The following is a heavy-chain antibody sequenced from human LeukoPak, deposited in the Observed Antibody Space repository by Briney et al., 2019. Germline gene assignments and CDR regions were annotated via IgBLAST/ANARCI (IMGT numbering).Heavy chain of an antibody. J-gene: IGHJ4*02. Sequence: GESLKISCKGSGYSFTGYWIGWVRQMPGKGLEWMGIIYPYDSDTRYSPSFQGQVTISADKSISTAYLQWSSLRASDIAMYYCARQASYGYLIDYWGQGTLVTVSS. V-gene: IGHV5-51*01. CDR2: IYPYDSDT. CDR3: ARQASYGYLIDY. CDR1: GYSFTGYW. D-gene: IGHD5-18*01.